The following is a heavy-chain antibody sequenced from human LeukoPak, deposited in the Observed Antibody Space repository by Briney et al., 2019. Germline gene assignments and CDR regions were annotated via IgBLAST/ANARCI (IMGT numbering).Heavy chain of an antibody. V-gene: IGHV1-18*01. CDR2: ISAYNGNT. D-gene: IGHD6-13*01. J-gene: IGHJ5*02. Sequence: ASVKVSCKASGYTFTNYGISWVRQAPGQGLEWMGWISAYNGNTNYAQKVQGRATMTTDTSTSTAYMELRSLRSDDTAVCYCARSPGIAAAGPTGNYFDPWGQGTLVTVSS. CDR3: ARSPGIAAAGPTGNYFDP. CDR1: GYTFTNYG.